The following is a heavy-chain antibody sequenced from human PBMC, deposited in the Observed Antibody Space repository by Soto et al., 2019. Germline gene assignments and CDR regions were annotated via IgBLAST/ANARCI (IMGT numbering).Heavy chain of an antibody. J-gene: IGHJ3*02. CDR3: ARSLNLMGLDI. CDR2: IIPILGIA. V-gene: IGHV1-69*02. Sequence: QVQLVQSGAEVKKPGSSVKVSCKASGGTFSSYTISWVRQAPGQGLEWMGRIIPILGIANYAQKFQVRVTITADKSTSTAYMELISLRSEATAVYYCARSLNLMGLDIWGQGTMVTVSS. CDR1: GGTFSSYT.